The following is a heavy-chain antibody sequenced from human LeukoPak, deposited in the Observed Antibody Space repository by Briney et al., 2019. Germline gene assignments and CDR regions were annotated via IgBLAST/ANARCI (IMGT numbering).Heavy chain of an antibody. D-gene: IGHD3-10*01. V-gene: IGHV3-23*01. CDR3: ARGRYSSGASDHDY. CDR2: IASNGGNT. Sequence: AGGSLRLSCAASGFTLSAFSMTWVRQAPGKGLEWVSLIASNGGNTYYADSVKGRFTVSRDNSKNTLYLQMNSLRAEDTAIYYCARGRYSSGASDHDYWGQGTLVTVSS. CDR1: GFTLSAFS. J-gene: IGHJ4*02.